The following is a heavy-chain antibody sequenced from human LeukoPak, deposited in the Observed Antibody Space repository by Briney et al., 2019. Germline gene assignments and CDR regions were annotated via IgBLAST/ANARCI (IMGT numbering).Heavy chain of an antibody. V-gene: IGHV1-46*01. CDR1: GYTFTSYD. J-gene: IGHJ4*02. D-gene: IGHD3-22*01. CDR2: INPSGGST. Sequence: AASVKVSCKASGYTFTSYDISWVRQATGQGLEWMGVINPSGGSTSYAQKFQGRVTMTRDTSTSTVYMELNSLRSEDTAVYYCARGGSGFWFGWYYYWGQGTLVTVSS. CDR3: ARGGSGFWFGWYYY.